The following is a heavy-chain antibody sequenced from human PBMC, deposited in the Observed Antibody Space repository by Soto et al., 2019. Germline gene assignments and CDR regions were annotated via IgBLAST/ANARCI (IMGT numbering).Heavy chain of an antibody. Sequence: PSETLSLTCTVSGGSISSGDYYWSWIRQPPGKGLEWIGYIYYSGSTYYNPSLKSRVTISVDTSKNQFSLKLSSVTAADTAVYYCARDVHPRYCSSTSCHQPFDYWGQGTLVTVSS. CDR1: GGSISSGDYY. J-gene: IGHJ4*02. D-gene: IGHD2-2*01. V-gene: IGHV4-30-4*01. CDR2: IYYSGST. CDR3: ARDVHPRYCSSTSCHQPFDY.